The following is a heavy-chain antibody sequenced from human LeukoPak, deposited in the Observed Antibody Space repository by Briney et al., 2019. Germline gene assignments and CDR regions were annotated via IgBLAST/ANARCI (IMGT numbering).Heavy chain of an antibody. Sequence: GGSLRLSCAASGFTFSSYGMSWVRQAPGKGLEWVSGIKGSGGTTSYADSVKGRFTISRDNSKNPLYLQMNSLRAEDTAVYYCAKDIIEVLAYSFDYWGQGTLVTVSS. V-gene: IGHV3-23*01. CDR2: IKGSGGTT. J-gene: IGHJ4*02. D-gene: IGHD4/OR15-4a*01. CDR1: GFTFSSYG. CDR3: AKDIIEVLAYSFDY.